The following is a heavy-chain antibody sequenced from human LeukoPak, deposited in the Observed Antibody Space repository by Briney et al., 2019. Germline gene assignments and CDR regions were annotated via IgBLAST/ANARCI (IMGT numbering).Heavy chain of an antibody. D-gene: IGHD1-20*01. CDR3: ATYNWDDPDAFDI. CDR2: IYHSGRT. CDR1: GGSFSGYY. Sequence: SETLSLTCAVYGGSFSGYYWSWIRQPPGKGLEWIGSIYHSGRTYYNPSLKSRITISLDTSKNQFSLKLSSVTAADTAVYYCATYNWDDPDAFDIWGQGTMVTVSS. J-gene: IGHJ3*02. V-gene: IGHV4-34*10.